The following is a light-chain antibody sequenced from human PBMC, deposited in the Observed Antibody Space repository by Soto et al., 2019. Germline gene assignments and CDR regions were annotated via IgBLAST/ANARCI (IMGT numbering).Light chain of an antibody. CDR1: SSNIGAGYD. J-gene: IGLJ1*01. Sequence: QSLLTQPPSVSGAPGQRVTISCTGSSSNIGAGYDVHWYQHLPGTAPQLLIYGSINRPSGVPDRFSGSRSGTSASLAISGLQAEDEADYYCQSYDRSLSGKVFGTGTKVTVL. CDR2: GSI. CDR3: QSYDRSLSGKV. V-gene: IGLV1-40*01.